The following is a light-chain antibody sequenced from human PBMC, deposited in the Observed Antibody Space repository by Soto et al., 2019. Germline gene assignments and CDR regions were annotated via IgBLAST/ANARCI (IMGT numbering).Light chain of an antibody. V-gene: IGLV2-14*01. Sequence: QSALTQPASVSGSPGQSITISCPGTSSDVGGYNYVSWYQQHPGKAPKLMIYEVSNRPSGVSNRFSGSKSGNTASLTISGLQAEDEADYYCSSYTSIITLYVFGSGTNFTAL. J-gene: IGLJ1*01. CDR2: EVS. CDR3: SSYTSIITLYV. CDR1: SSDVGGYNY.